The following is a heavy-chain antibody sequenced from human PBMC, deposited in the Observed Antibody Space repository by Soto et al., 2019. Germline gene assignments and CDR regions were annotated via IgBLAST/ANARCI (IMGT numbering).Heavy chain of an antibody. CDR3: ARSQGSSASLEIYYYYYYGMDV. V-gene: IGHV1-69*01. D-gene: IGHD2-2*01. CDR2: IIPITATA. Sequence: QVQLVQSGAEVKKPGSSVKVSCKASGGTFGSYAISWVRQAPGQGLEWMGGIIPITATANYAQKFQGRVTITADGSTGTASVQLSRLRSEDTAVYYCARSQGSSASLEIYYYYYYGMDVWGQATTVTVSS. J-gene: IGHJ6*02. CDR1: GGTFGSYA.